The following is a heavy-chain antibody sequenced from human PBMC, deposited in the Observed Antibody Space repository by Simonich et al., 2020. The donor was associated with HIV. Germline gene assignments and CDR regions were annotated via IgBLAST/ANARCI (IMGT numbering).Heavy chain of an antibody. CDR2: INDSASN. CDR1: GGSFRGNY. Sequence: QVQLQQWGAGLLKPSETLSLTCAVYGGSFRGNYWNWIRQPPGKGLESIGEINDSASNNYNPSLKSRVTISVDTSKNQFSLKLSSVTAADTAVYYCARRRVTNGYFDYWGQGTLVTVSA. J-gene: IGHJ4*02. V-gene: IGHV4-34*01. CDR3: ARRRVTNGYFDY. D-gene: IGHD2-21*02.